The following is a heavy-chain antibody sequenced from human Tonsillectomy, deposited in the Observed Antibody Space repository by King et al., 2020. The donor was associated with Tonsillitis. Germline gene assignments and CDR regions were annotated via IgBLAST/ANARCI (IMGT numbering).Heavy chain of an antibody. CDR2: ISYDGSNK. Sequence: VQLVESGGGVVQPGRSLRLSCAASGFTFSSYAMHWVRQAPGKGLEWVAVISYDGSNKYYTDSVKGRFNISRDNSKNTLYLQMNSLRAGDTAVYYCARGGSSGWLGYWGQGTLVTVSS. V-gene: IGHV3-30*04. D-gene: IGHD6-19*01. J-gene: IGHJ4*02. CDR3: ARGGSSGWLGY. CDR1: GFTFSSYA.